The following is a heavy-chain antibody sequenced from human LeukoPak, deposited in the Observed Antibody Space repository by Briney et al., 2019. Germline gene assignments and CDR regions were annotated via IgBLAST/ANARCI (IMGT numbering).Heavy chain of an antibody. J-gene: IGHJ3*02. D-gene: IGHD6-13*01. Sequence: SETLSLTCTVSGGSISSSSYYWGWIRQPPGKGLEWIGSIYYSGSTYYNPSLKSRVTISVDTSKNQFSLKLSSVTAADTAVYYCARREFSSSSVSGAFDIWGKGTMVTVSS. CDR2: IYYSGST. CDR3: ARREFSSSSVSGAFDI. CDR1: GGSISSSSYY. V-gene: IGHV4-39*01.